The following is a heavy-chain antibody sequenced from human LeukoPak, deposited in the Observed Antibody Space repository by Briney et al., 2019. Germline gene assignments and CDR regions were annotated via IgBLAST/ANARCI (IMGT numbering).Heavy chain of an antibody. D-gene: IGHD2-2*01. V-gene: IGHV1-18*01. Sequence: ASVKVSCKASGYTFTSYGISWVRQAPGQGLEWMGWISAYNGNTNYAQKLQGRVTMTTDTSTSTAYVELRSLRSDDTAVYYCARELGYCSSTSCSRYFDLWGRGTLVTVSS. CDR3: ARELGYCSSTSCSRYFDL. CDR1: GYTFTSYG. J-gene: IGHJ2*01. CDR2: ISAYNGNT.